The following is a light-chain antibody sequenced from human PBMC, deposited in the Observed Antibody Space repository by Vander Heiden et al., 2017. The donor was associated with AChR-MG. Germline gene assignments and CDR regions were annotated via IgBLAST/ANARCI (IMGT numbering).Light chain of an antibody. V-gene: IGLV3-21*02. Sequence: YVLTQPPSVSVAAGQTARITCGGNNSGSKSVHWYQQKPGQAPVLVVYDDSDRPSGIPERFSGSNSGNTATLTISGVEAGDEADYYCQVWDSTSDHPGAVFGGGTKLTVL. CDR3: QVWDSTSDHPGAV. J-gene: IGLJ3*02. CDR1: NSGSKS. CDR2: DDS.